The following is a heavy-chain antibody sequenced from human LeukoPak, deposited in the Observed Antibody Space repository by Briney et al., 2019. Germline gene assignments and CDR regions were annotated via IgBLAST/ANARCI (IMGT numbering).Heavy chain of an antibody. J-gene: IGHJ4*02. CDR2: IRNRAYSYTT. Sequence: GGSLRLSCAASGFTFSDHYMDWARQAPGKGLEWVGRIRNRAYSYTTEYAASVKGRFIISRDDSKNSLDLQMNSLKIEDTAVYYCTRRGGSPPGPDYWGQGTLVTVSS. CDR3: TRRGGSPPGPDY. CDR1: GFTFSDHY. V-gene: IGHV3-72*01. D-gene: IGHD1-26*01.